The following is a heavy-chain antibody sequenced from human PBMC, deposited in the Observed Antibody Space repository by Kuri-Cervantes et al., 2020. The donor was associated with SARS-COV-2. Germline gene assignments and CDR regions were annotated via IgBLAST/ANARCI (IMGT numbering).Heavy chain of an antibody. CDR1: GGSISSYD. D-gene: IGHD3-10*01. Sequence: GSLRLSCTVSGGSISSYDGGWIRQPPGKGLEWIGYTYYSGSTNYNPSLKSRVTKSVETSKNQFSLKLSSVTAADTAVYYCARTYGSGTPPSYWGQGTLVTVSS. CDR2: TYYSGST. CDR3: ARTYGSGTPPSY. V-gene: IGHV4-59*12. J-gene: IGHJ4*02.